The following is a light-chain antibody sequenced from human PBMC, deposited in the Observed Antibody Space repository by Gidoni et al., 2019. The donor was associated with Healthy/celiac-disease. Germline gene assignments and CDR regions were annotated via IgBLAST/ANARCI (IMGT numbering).Light chain of an antibody. Sequence: DIQMTHSPSSLSASVGDRVTITCQASQDISNYLNWYQQKPGTAPKLLIYDASNLETGVPSRFSGSGSGTDFTFTISSLQPEDIATYYCQQYDNLLTFGGGTKVEIK. CDR3: QQYDNLLT. J-gene: IGKJ4*01. CDR1: QDISNY. V-gene: IGKV1-33*01. CDR2: DAS.